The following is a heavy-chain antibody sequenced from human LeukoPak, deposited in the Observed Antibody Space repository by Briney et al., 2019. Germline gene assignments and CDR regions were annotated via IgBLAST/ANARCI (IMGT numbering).Heavy chain of an antibody. CDR3: ARDGRFGELLGDGAFDI. J-gene: IGHJ3*02. CDR1: GGTFSSYT. Sequence: ASAKVSCKASGGTFSSYTISWVRQAPGQGLEGMGRIIPILGIANYAQKFQGRVTITADKSTSTAYMELSSLRSEDTAVYYCARDGRFGELLGDGAFDIWGQGTMVTVSS. CDR2: IIPILGIA. V-gene: IGHV1-69*04. D-gene: IGHD3-10*01.